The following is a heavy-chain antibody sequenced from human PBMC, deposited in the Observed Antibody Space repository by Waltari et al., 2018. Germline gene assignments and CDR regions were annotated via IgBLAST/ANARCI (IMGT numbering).Heavy chain of an antibody. CDR2: IRKDGGEI. D-gene: IGHD1-1*01. CDR1: GFAFSDVW. V-gene: IGHV3-7*01. CDR3: TTLKTNA. J-gene: IGHJ5*02. Sequence: EVHLVESGGGLVEPGRSLRLSCAASGFAFSDVWMNWVSQTPGKGREWVTNIRKDGGEIYYIDFVKGRFTISRDNAKNSVYLQMNSLRAEDTGVYFCTTLKTNAWGQGVLVTVSS.